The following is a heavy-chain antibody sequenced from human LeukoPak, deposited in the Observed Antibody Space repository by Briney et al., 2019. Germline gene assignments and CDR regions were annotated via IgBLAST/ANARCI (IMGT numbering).Heavy chain of an antibody. V-gene: IGHV3-66*02. D-gene: IGHD3-3*01. CDR3: ASADFWSGYYTQNPYAFDI. CDR2: IYSGGST. CDR1: GFTVSGNY. Sequence: GGSLRLSCAASGFTVSGNYMSWVRQAPGKGLEWVSVIYSGGSTYYADSVKGRFTISRDNSKNTLYLQMNSLRAEDTAVYYCASADFWSGYYTQNPYAFDIWGQGTMVTVSS. J-gene: IGHJ3*02.